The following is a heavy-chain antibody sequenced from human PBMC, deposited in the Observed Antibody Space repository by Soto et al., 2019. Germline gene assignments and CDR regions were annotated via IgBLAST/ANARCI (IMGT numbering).Heavy chain of an antibody. CDR1: NGSFSVYY. CDR3: ARQEDSSTYYRAYYFDY. V-gene: IGHV4-34*01. J-gene: IGHJ4*02. CDR2: INHAGST. D-gene: IGHD6-19*01. Sequence: SETLSLTCAVYNGSFSVYYWTWIRQPPGKGLEWIGEINHAGSTNYKPSLKSRVTISLDTSRNQFSLKLSSVTAADTAVYFCARQEDSSTYYRAYYFDYWGQGTLVTVSS.